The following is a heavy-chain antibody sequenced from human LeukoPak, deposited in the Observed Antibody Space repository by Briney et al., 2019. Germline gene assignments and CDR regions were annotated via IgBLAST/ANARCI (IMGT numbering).Heavy chain of an antibody. CDR2: INPNSGGT. Sequence: ASVKVSCKASGYTFTGYYMHWVRQAPGQGLEWMGWINPNSGGTNYAQKFQGRVTMTRDTSISTAYMELSRLRSDDTAVYYCARDYYVSGSFPTINWFDPWGQGTLVTVSP. CDR3: ARDYYVSGSFPTINWFDP. J-gene: IGHJ5*02. V-gene: IGHV1-2*02. D-gene: IGHD3-10*01. CDR1: GYTFTGYY.